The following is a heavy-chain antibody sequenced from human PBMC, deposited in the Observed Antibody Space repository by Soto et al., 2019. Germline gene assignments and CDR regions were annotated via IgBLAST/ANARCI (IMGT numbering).Heavy chain of an antibody. CDR3: AAGQNSYGSGSRRQPYYYGMDV. V-gene: IGHV1-69*06. Sequence: GSAVKVSCKASGGTFSSYASSWVRQAPGQGLEWMGGIIPLFGTANYAQKCQGRVTITADKSTSTAYMELSSLRSEDTAVYYCAAGQNSYGSGSRRQPYYYGMDVWGQGTTVT. J-gene: IGHJ6*02. CDR2: IIPLFGTA. CDR1: GGTFSSYA. D-gene: IGHD3-10*01.